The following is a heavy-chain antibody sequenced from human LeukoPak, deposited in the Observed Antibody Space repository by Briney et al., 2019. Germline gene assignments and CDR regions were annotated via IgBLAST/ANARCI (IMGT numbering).Heavy chain of an antibody. CDR2: ISGSGGST. J-gene: IGHJ4*02. CDR1: GFTFSSYA. V-gene: IGHV3-23*01. D-gene: IGHD4-11*01. CDR3: AKDYSNYNYFDY. Sequence: PGGSLRLXCAASGFTFSSYAMSWVRQAPGKGLEWVSAISGSGGSTYYADSVKGRFTISRDNSKNTLYLQMNSLRAEDTAVYYCAKDYSNYNYFDYWGQGTLVTVSS.